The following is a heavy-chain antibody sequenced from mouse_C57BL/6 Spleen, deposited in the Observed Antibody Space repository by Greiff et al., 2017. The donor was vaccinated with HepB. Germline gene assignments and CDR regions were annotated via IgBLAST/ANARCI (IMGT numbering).Heavy chain of an antibody. J-gene: IGHJ2*01. V-gene: IGHV5-9-1*02. D-gene: IGHD1-1*01. Sequence: EVHLVESGEGLVKPGGSLKLSCAASGFTFSSYAMSWVRQTPEKRLEWVAYISSGGDYTYYADTVKGRFTISRDNARNTLYLQMSSLKSEDTAMYYCTREGPYYYYGSSHGYFDYWGQGTTLTVSS. CDR2: ISSGGDYT. CDR3: TREGPYYYYGSSHGYFDY. CDR1: GFTFSSYA.